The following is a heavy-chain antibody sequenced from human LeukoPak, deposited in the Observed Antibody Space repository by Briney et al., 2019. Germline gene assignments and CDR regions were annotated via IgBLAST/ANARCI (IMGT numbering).Heavy chain of an antibody. J-gene: IGHJ4*02. CDR2: ISYDGSNK. D-gene: IGHD3-10*02. CDR1: GFTFSSCG. CDR3: AEEAQSTADSMFRRSAGTH. V-gene: IGHV3-30*18. Sequence: QAGGSLRLSCAASGFTFSSCGFNWVRQAPGKGLEWVAVISYDGSNKYYADSVKGRFTIPRDNSKNTLYLQMNSLRAEDTAVYYCAEEAQSTADSMFRRSAGTHWGQGTLVTVSS.